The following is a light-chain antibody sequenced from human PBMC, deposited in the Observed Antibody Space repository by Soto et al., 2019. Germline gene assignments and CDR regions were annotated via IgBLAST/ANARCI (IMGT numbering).Light chain of an antibody. V-gene: IGKV1-9*01. CDR3: QQANSFPYT. Sequence: DIQLTQSPSFLSASVGDRVTITCRASQDISNYLVWYQQKPGKAPKPLIYAASTLQSGVPSRFSGSGSGTEFTLTISSLQPEDFATYYCQQANSFPYTFGQGTKLEIK. CDR2: AAS. CDR1: QDISNY. J-gene: IGKJ2*01.